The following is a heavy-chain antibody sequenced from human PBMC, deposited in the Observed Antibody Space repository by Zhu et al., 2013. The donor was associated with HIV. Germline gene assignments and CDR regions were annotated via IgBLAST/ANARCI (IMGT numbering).Heavy chain of an antibody. Sequence: QVQLVQSGAEVKKPGASVKVSCKASGYTFTGYYMHWVRQAPGQGLEWMGWINPNSGGTNYAQKFQGRVTMTRDTSISTAYMELSRLRSDDTAVYYCARVPDYYDSPNWFDPWGQGTLVTVSS. CDR1: GYTFTGYY. V-gene: IGHV1-2*02. CDR2: INPNSGGT. CDR3: ARVPDYYDSPNWFDP. D-gene: IGHD3-22*01. J-gene: IGHJ5*02.